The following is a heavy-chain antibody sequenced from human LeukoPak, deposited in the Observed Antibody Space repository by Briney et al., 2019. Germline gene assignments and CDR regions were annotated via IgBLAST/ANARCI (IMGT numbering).Heavy chain of an antibody. CDR1: GGSFSGYY. CDR2: INHSGST. V-gene: IGHV4-34*01. Sequence: SETLSLTCAVSGGSFSGYYRSWIRQPPGKGLEWIGEINHSGSTNYKPSLKSRVTISVDPSKNQFSLKLSSVTAADTAVYYCARGPNYDILTGSPRGWFDPWGQGTLVTVSS. J-gene: IGHJ5*02. D-gene: IGHD3-9*01. CDR3: ARGPNYDILTGSPRGWFDP.